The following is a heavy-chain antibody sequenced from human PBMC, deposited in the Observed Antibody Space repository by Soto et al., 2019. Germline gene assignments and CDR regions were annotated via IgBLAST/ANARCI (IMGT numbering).Heavy chain of an antibody. Sequence: SVKVSCKASGGTYSSYATSWVRQAPGQGVEWMGVISPIFSTASDAQKYQGRVTMTADKSTSTAYMELSSLRSEDTAVYYCARYLETGTILFNNYYYGMDVWGQGTTVTVSS. CDR3: ARYLETGTILFNNYYYGMDV. CDR1: GGTYSSYA. J-gene: IGHJ6*02. V-gene: IGHV1-69*06. CDR2: ISPIFSTA. D-gene: IGHD1-1*01.